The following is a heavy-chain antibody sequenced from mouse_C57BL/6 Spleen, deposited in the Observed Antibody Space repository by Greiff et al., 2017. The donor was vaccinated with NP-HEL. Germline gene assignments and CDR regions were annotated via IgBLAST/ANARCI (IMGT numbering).Heavy chain of an antibody. V-gene: IGHV14-2*01. Sequence: VQLQQSVAELVKPGASVKLSCTASGFNIKDYYMHWVKQRTEQGLEWIGRIVPEDGETKYAPKFQGKATIPADTSSNTANLQLSSLTSEDTAVYYCAREGGSSGFAYWGQGTLVTVSA. D-gene: IGHD1-1*01. CDR2: IVPEDGET. J-gene: IGHJ3*01. CDR1: GFNIKDYY. CDR3: AREGGSSGFAY.